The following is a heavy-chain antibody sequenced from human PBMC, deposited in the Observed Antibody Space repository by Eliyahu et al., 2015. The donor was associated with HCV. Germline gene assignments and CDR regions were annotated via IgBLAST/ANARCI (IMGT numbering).Heavy chain of an antibody. CDR1: GFXXSSYS. V-gene: IGHV3-21*01. CDR2: ISSSSSYI. J-gene: IGHJ6*02. Sequence: EVQLVESGGGLVKPGGSLRLSCAASGFXXSSYSXNXXRQAPGKGLGWVXSISSSSSYIYYADSVKGRFTISRDNAKNSLYLQMNSLRAEDTAVYYCAKDTIFGVVTAGDYYYYGMDVWGQGTTVTVSS. D-gene: IGHD3-3*01. CDR3: AKDTIFGVVTAGDYYYYGMDV.